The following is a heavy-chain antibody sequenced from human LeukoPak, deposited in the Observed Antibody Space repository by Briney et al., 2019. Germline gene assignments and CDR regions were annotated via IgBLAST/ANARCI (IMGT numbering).Heavy chain of an antibody. Sequence: SETLSLTCTVSGGSISSGGYYWSWIRQHPGKGLEWIGYIYYSGSTNYNPSLKSRVTISVDTSKNQFSLKLSSVTAADTAVYYCARVKGSGSHNWFDPWGQGTLVTVSS. J-gene: IGHJ5*02. D-gene: IGHD3-10*01. CDR2: IYYSGST. CDR3: ARVKGSGSHNWFDP. CDR1: GGSISSGGYY. V-gene: IGHV4-61*08.